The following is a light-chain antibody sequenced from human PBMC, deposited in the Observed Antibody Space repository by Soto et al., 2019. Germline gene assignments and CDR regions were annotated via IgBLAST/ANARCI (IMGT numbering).Light chain of an antibody. CDR3: QQYGSSPFT. CDR2: DAS. V-gene: IGKV3D-20*01. Sequence: EIVLTXSPATLSLSPGERATLSCGASQSVGSTKLAWYQQKPGLAPRLLIYDASSRATGIPDRFSGSGSGTDFTLTISRLEPEDFAVYHCQQYGSSPFTFGPGTKVDIK. J-gene: IGKJ3*01. CDR1: QSVGSTK.